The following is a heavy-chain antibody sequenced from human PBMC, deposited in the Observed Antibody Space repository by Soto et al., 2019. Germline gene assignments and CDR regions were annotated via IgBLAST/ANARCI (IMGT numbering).Heavy chain of an antibody. CDR2: ISAYNGNT. CDR3: ARDFGRVGATWYFDY. Sequence: QVQLVQSGAEVKKPGASVKVSCQASGYTFTSYGISWVRQAPGQGLERMGWISAYNGNTNYAQKLQGRVTMTTDTSTSTAYMELRSLRSDDTAVYYCARDFGRVGATWYFDYWGQGTLVTVSS. D-gene: IGHD1-26*01. V-gene: IGHV1-18*01. CDR1: GYTFTSYG. J-gene: IGHJ4*02.